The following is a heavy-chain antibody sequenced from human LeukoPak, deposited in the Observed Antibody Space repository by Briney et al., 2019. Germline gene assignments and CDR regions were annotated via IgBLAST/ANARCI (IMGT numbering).Heavy chain of an antibody. CDR3: AVAGHGWDY. D-gene: IGHD6-19*01. J-gene: IGHJ4*02. CDR2: IYYSGST. V-gene: IGHV4-39*07. Sequence: PSGTLSLTCSVSSGSISSSSYYWGWIRQPPGKGLEWIGSIYYSGSTYYNPSLKSRVTISVDTSKNQFSLKLSSVTAADTAVYYCAVAGHGWDYWGQGTLVTVSS. CDR1: SGSISSSSYY.